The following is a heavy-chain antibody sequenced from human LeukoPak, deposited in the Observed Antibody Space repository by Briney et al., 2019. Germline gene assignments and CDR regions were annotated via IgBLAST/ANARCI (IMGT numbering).Heavy chain of an antibody. CDR2: IWYDGSNK. D-gene: IGHD5-18*01. V-gene: IGHV3-33*08. J-gene: IGHJ6*02. CDR3: AREGIVDTAMVPLDLYYYYGMDV. Sequence: GGSLRLSCAASGFTFDDYAMHWVRQAPGKGLEWVAVIWYDGSNKYYADSVKGRFTISRDNSKNTLYLQMNSLRAEDTAVYYCAREGIVDTAMVPLDLYYYYGMDVWGQGTTVTVSS. CDR1: GFTFDDYA.